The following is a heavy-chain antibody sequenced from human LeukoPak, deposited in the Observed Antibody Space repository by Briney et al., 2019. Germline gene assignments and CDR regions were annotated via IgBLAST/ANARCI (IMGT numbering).Heavy chain of an antibody. Sequence: PSETLSLTCAVYGGSFSGYYWSWIRQPPGKGLEWIGEINHSGSTNYNPSLKSRVTISVDTSKNQFSLKLSSVTAADTAVYYCARPQTQLTYYYGSGSYYSPAAFDIWGQGTMVTVSS. V-gene: IGHV4-34*01. CDR2: INHSGST. CDR3: ARPQTQLTYYYGSGSYYSPAAFDI. CDR1: GGSFSGYY. D-gene: IGHD3-10*01. J-gene: IGHJ3*02.